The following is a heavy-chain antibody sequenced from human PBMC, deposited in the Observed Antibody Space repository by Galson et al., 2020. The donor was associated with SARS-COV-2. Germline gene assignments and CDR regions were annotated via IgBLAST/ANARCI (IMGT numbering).Heavy chain of an antibody. J-gene: IGHJ2*01. CDR2: ISYDGSNK. CDR1: GFTFSSYA. V-gene: IGHV3-30-3*01. CDR3: ARGLEWYFDL. Sequence: GESLKISCAASGFTFSSYAMHWVRQAPGKGPEWVAVISYDGSNKYYADSVKGRFTISRDNSKNTLYLQMNSLRAEDTAVYYCARGLEWYFDLWGRGTLVTVSS. D-gene: IGHD3-3*01.